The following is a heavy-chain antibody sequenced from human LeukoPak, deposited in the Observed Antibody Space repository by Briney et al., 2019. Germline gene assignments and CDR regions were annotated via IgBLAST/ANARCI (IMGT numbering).Heavy chain of an antibody. Sequence: GGSLRLSCAASGFTFSSYWMSWVRQAPGKGLEWVANIKQDGSEKYYVDSVKGRFTISRDNAKNSLYLQMNSLRAEDTAVYYCARDSLPLGCSSTSCFNWFDPWGQGTLVTVSS. CDR1: GFTFSSYW. J-gene: IGHJ5*02. V-gene: IGHV3-7*01. D-gene: IGHD2-2*01. CDR2: IKQDGSEK. CDR3: ARDSLPLGCSSTSCFNWFDP.